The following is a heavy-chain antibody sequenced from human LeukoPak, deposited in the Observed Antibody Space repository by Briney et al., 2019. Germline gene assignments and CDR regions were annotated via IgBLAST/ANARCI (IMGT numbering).Heavy chain of an antibody. V-gene: IGHV3-7*01. CDR1: TFTFNDYW. Sequence: EGSLRLSCATSTFTFNDYWMSWVRQAPGKGLEWVANIKQDGSEKFYLASVKGRFTISRDNARNSLFLQMTSLRAEDTAVYYCAREVMDSPNYDYVWGSYRGDAFDMWGQGAMVTVSS. CDR3: AREVMDSPNYDYVWGSYRGDAFDM. J-gene: IGHJ3*02. CDR2: IKQDGSEK. D-gene: IGHD3-16*01.